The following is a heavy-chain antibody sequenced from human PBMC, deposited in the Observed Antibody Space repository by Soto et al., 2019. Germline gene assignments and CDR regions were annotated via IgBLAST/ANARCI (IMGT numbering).Heavy chain of an antibody. CDR3: ATFTLSGYDFHWFDP. CDR1: GYTLTELS. CDR2: FDPEDGET. D-gene: IGHD5-12*01. Sequence: ASVKVSCKVSGYTLTELSMHWVRQAPGKGLEWMGGFDPEDGETIYAQKFQGRVTMTEDTSTDTAYMELSSLRPEDTAVYYCATFTLSGYDFHWFDPWGQGTLVTVSS. J-gene: IGHJ5*02. V-gene: IGHV1-24*01.